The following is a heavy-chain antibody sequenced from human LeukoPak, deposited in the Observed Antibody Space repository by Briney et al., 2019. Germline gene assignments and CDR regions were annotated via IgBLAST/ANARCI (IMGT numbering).Heavy chain of an antibody. J-gene: IGHJ6*03. CDR1: GGSISSYY. Sequence: PSETLSLTCTVSGGSISSYYWSWIRQPAGKGLEWIGRIYTSGSTNYNPSLKSRVTISVDKSKNQFSLKLSSVTAADTAVYYCARDRSSSSAYYYYYYCMDVWGKGTTVTVSS. CDR3: ARDRSSSSAYYYYYYCMDV. CDR2: IYTSGST. D-gene: IGHD6-6*01. V-gene: IGHV4-4*07.